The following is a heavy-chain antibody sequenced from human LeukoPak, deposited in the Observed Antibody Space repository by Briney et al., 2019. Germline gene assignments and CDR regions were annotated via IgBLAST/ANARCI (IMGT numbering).Heavy chain of an antibody. CDR3: ARADYGLRKAFDI. Sequence: SETLSLTCTVSGGSFSSSDYYWGWIRQPPGKGLEWIGSIYYSGTTYYNPSLKSRVTISVDTSKNQFSLKLSSVTAADTAVYYCARADYGLRKAFDIWGQGTMVTVSS. V-gene: IGHV4-39*07. CDR1: GGSFSSSDYY. CDR2: IYYSGTT. J-gene: IGHJ3*02. D-gene: IGHD4-17*01.